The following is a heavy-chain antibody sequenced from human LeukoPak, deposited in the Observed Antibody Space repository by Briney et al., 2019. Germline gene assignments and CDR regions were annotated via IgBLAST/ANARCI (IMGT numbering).Heavy chain of an antibody. D-gene: IGHD6-13*01. CDR1: GFTFSSYG. Sequence: HTGGSLRLSCAASGFTFSSYGMHWVRQAPGKGLEWVAVISYDGSNKYYADSVKGRFTISRDNSKNTLYLQMNSLRAEDTAVYYCANDGEWQQLILWGQGTLVTVSS. CDR3: ANDGEWQQLIL. J-gene: IGHJ4*02. V-gene: IGHV3-30*18. CDR2: ISYDGSNK.